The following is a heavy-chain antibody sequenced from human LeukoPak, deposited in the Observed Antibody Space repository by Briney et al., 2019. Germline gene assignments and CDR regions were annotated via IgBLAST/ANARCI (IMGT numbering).Heavy chain of an antibody. Sequence: GGSLRLSCVASGFSFGKYWMSWVRRAPGKGLEWVANIKLDGSEKNYVDSVKGRFTISRDNTKNSLYLQMNSLRAEDTAVFYCARDQYDTWSRRGNFDSWGQGTLVIVSS. CDR3: ARDQYDTWSRRGNFDS. J-gene: IGHJ4*02. D-gene: IGHD3/OR15-3a*01. V-gene: IGHV3-7*03. CDR2: IKLDGSEK. CDR1: GFSFGKYW.